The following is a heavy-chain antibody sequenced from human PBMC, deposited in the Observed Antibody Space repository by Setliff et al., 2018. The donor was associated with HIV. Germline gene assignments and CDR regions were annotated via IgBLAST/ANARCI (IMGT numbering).Heavy chain of an antibody. CDR2: IYSTGST. CDR1: GGSISRHN. Sequence: PSETLSLTCSVSGGSISRHNWSWIRQPPGTGLEWVGYIYSTGSTNYNPSLNSRVTMSVDTSKNQFSLKLNSVTAADTAVYYCARDLPDLTGRSLDPWGQGTLVTVSS. CDR3: ARDLPDLTGRSLDP. V-gene: IGHV4-59*11. J-gene: IGHJ5*02. D-gene: IGHD7-27*01.